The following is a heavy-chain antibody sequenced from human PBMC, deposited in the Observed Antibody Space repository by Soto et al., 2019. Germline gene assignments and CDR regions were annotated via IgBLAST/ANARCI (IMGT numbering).Heavy chain of an antibody. CDR1: GGTFSSYT. CDR2: IIPILGLA. D-gene: IGHD4-17*01. Sequence: QVQLVQSGAEVKKPGSSVKVSCKTSGGTFSSYTMNWVRQAPGQGLEWMGRIIPILGLANYAQKFQGRVTITADKSTSTAYMELSSLRSEDTAIYYCATNDYGDYNPDHFYGMDVWGQGTTVTVSS. J-gene: IGHJ6*02. CDR3: ATNDYGDYNPDHFYGMDV. V-gene: IGHV1-69*02.